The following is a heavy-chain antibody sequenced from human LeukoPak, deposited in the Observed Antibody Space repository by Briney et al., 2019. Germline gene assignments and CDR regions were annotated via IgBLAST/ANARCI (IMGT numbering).Heavy chain of an antibody. D-gene: IGHD5-24*01. Sequence: SQTLSLTCAISGDSVSSKSVWNWIRQSPSGGLEWLGRIYYRSKWSNNYAVSVKRRITINPDTSKNQFSLQLSSVTAEDTAVYYCARGDQNFDYWGQGTLVTVSS. CDR3: ARGDQNFDY. CDR1: GDSVSSKSV. V-gene: IGHV6-1*01. CDR2: IYYRSKWSN. J-gene: IGHJ4*02.